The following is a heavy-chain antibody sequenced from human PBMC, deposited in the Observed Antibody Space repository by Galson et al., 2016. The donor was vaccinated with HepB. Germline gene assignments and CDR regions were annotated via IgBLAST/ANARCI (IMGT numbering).Heavy chain of an antibody. Sequence: VKVSCKASASSLPNYAITWVRQAPGQGLEWLGWISAYNDVTNYAQKIQGRVTMTTDKSTNTAYMELRTLTSDDTAVYYCATLGGNSYYSLDVWGQGTTVIVSS. CDR3: ATLGGNSYYSLDV. J-gene: IGHJ6*02. V-gene: IGHV1-18*01. CDR1: ASSLPNYA. CDR2: ISAYNDVT. D-gene: IGHD2-21*02.